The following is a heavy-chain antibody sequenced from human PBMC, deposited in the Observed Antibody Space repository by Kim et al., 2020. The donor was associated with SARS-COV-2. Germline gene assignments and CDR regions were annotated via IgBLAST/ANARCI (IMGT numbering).Heavy chain of an antibody. J-gene: IGHJ2*01. CDR3: ARSQRVRGPFAL. CDR2: INHSGST. CDR1: GGSFSGYY. Sequence: SETLSLTCAVYGGSFSGYYWSWIRQPPGKGLEWIGEINHSGSTNYNPSLKSRVTISVDTSKNQFSLKLSSVTAADTAVYYCARSQRVRGPFALWGRGTLVTVSS. V-gene: IGHV4-34*01. D-gene: IGHD3-10*01.